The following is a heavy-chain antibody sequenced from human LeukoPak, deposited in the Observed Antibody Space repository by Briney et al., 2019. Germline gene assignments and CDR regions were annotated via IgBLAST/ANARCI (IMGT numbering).Heavy chain of an antibody. CDR2: FDPEDGET. CDR3: ATERLGVEIAAAVLDY. D-gene: IGHD6-13*01. J-gene: IGHJ4*02. V-gene: IGHV1-24*01. Sequence: GASVKVSCKVSGYTLTELSMHWVRQAPGKGLEWMGGFDPEDGETIYAQKFQGRVTMTEDTSTDTAYMELSSLRSEDTAVYYCATERLGVEIAAAVLDYWGQGTLVTVSS. CDR1: GYTLTELS.